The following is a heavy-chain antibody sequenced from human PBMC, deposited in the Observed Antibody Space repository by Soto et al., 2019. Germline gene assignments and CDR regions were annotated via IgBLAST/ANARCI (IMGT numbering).Heavy chain of an antibody. J-gene: IGHJ6*02. CDR3: SREVGDSDYCNYGMDV. CDR2: IITIFGTA. D-gene: IGHD3-10*01. V-gene: IGHV1-69*01. CDR1: GGTFSSYA. Sequence: QVQLVQSGAEVKKPGSSVKVSCKASGGTFSSYAISWVRQAPGQGLEWMGGIITIFGTANYAQKFQGRGTITADESTSTAYMERSGLRSEDTDVYYCSREVGDSDYCNYGMDVWGQGTTVTVSS.